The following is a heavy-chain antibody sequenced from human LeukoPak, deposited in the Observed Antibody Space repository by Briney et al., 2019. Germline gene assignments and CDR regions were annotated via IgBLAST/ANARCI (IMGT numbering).Heavy chain of an antibody. V-gene: IGHV3-23*01. CDR3: AKDRIVVVPAAMPGNWFDP. J-gene: IGHJ5*02. D-gene: IGHD2-2*01. CDR2: ISGSGGNT. CDR1: GFTFSSYA. Sequence: GGSLRLSCAASGFTFSSYAMSWVRQAPGKGLEWVSTISGSGGNTYYADSVKGRFTISRDNSKNTLYLQMNSLRAEDTAVYYCAKDRIVVVPAAMPGNWFDPWGQGTLVTVSS.